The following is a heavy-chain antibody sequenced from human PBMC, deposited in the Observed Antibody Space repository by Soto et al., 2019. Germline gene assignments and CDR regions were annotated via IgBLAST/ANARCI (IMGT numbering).Heavy chain of an antibody. CDR3: ARQPYYGGYARSFEY. Sequence: PSETLSLTCTVSGGSISNSYYSWGWIRQPPGKGLEWIGSIYYSGGNYYNPSLRSRVTMSIDTSRNQFSLELSSVTAADTAVYYCARQPYYGGYARSFEYWGQGTLVTV. D-gene: IGHD4-17*01. J-gene: IGHJ4*02. CDR2: IYYSGGN. CDR1: GGSISNSYYS. V-gene: IGHV4-39*01.